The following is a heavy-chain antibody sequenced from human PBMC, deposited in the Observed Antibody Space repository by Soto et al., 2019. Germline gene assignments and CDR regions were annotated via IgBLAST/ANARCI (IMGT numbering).Heavy chain of an antibody. D-gene: IGHD3-22*01. V-gene: IGHV3-23*01. CDR2: ISGSGGST. Sequence: GGSLRLSCAASGFTFSSYAMSWVRQAPGKGLEWVSAISGSGGSTYYADSVKGRFTISRDNSKNTLYLQMNSLRAEDTAVYYCAKDRGSGYDSSGSGAFDIWGQGTMVTVSS. CDR3: AKDRGSGYDSSGSGAFDI. J-gene: IGHJ3*02. CDR1: GFTFSSYA.